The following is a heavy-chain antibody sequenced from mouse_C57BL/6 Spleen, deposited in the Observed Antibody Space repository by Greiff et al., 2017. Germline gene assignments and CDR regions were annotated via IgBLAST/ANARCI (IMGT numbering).Heavy chain of an antibody. CDR2: IHPNSGST. Sequence: QVQLQQPGAELVKPGASVKLSCKASGYTFTSYWMHWVKQRPGQGLEWIGMIHPNSGSTNNTEKFKSKATLTVDNSSSTAYMQLSSLTSEDSAVYYSARPHYGSSYGYFDVWGTGTTGTVSS. V-gene: IGHV1-64*01. CDR1: GYTFTSYW. J-gene: IGHJ1*03. D-gene: IGHD1-1*01. CDR3: ARPHYGSSYGYFDV.